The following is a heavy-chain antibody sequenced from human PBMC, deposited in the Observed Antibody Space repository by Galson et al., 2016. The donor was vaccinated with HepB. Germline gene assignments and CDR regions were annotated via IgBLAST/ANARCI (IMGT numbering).Heavy chain of an antibody. J-gene: IGHJ4*02. V-gene: IGHV4-39*02. CDR2: IFYSGST. CDR1: GGSISSSSHY. D-gene: IGHD4-11*01. Sequence: LSLTCAVSGGSISSSSHYWGWIRQPPRKGLEWIGSIFYSGSTFFDASLKSRVTIYVDTSKNHFSLRLRSVTAADTAVYYCARAGLLTKASFDYWGQGARVAVSS. CDR3: ARAGLLTKASFDY.